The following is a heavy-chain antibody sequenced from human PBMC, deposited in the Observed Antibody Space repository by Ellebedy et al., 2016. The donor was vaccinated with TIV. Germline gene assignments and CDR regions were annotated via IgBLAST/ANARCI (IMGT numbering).Heavy chain of an antibody. J-gene: IGHJ4*02. CDR2: ISYDGSSK. CDR3: ARDLDKSSGWSGGAAY. D-gene: IGHD6-19*01. Sequence: GESLKISCAASGFTFNSYAMHWVRQAPGKGLEWVAVISYDGSSKYYADYVKGRFTISRDNSMTTLYLEMNSLRAEDTAVYYCARDLDKSSGWSGGAAYWGQGTLVTVSS. V-gene: IGHV3-30-3*01. CDR1: GFTFNSYA.